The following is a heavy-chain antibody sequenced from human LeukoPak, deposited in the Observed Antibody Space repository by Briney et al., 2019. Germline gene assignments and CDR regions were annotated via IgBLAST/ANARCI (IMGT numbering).Heavy chain of an antibody. J-gene: IGHJ4*02. V-gene: IGHV1-2*02. CDR1: GYTFTGYY. D-gene: IGHD5-18*01. Sequence: ASVKVSCKASGYTFTGYYMHWVRQAPGQGLEWMGLINPNSSSTNYAQKFQGRVTMTRDTSISTAYMELSRLRSDDTAVYYCARIGVQLWVDTPDYWGQGTLVTVSS. CDR3: ARIGVQLWVDTPDY. CDR2: INPNSSST.